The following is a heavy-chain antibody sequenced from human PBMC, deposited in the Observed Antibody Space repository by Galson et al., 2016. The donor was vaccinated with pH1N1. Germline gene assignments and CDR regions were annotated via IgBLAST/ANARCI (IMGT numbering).Heavy chain of an antibody. Sequence: SLRLSCAASGFTFSHYSMNWVRQAPGKGLEWVSTLSSISHYIYYADSVKGRFTVSRDNAKNSLYLQMNSLRAEDTAVYYCARRMGSSEWGYYFDYWGQGTLVTVSS. V-gene: IGHV3-21*01. CDR2: LSSISHYI. J-gene: IGHJ4*02. D-gene: IGHD3-10*01. CDR1: GFTFSHYS. CDR3: ARRMGSSEWGYYFDY.